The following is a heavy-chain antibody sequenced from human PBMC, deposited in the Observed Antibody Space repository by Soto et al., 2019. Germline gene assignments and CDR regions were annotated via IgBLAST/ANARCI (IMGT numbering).Heavy chain of an antibody. D-gene: IGHD2-15*01. V-gene: IGHV1-18*01. Sequence: QVPLVQSGDEVKKPGASVKVSCKASGFTFITYGFSWVRQAPGQGLQWMGWISANNGNTHYAQKFQGRVTLTTETSTSTAYMELMSLRSDDTAVYYCTRKGMAAPVDYWGQGTRVIVSS. CDR3: TRKGMAAPVDY. J-gene: IGHJ4*02. CDR1: GFTFITYG. CDR2: ISANNGNT.